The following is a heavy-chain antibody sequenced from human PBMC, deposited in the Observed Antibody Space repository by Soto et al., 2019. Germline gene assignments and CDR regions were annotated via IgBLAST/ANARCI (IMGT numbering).Heavy chain of an antibody. CDR1: GFTFSSYA. CDR3: APLTVEGRDYFDY. D-gene: IGHD1-26*01. CDR2: ISGSGGST. V-gene: IGHV3-23*01. Sequence: GGSLRLSCAASGFTFSSYAMSWVRQAPGKGLEWVSAISGSGGSTYYADSVKGRFTISRDNSKNTLYVQMNSLRAEDTAVYYCAPLTVEGRDYFDYWGQGTLVTVSS. J-gene: IGHJ4*02.